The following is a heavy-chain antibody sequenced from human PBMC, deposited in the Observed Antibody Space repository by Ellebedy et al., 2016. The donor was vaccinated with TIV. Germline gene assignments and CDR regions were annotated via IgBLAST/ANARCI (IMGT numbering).Heavy chain of an antibody. J-gene: IGHJ5*02. CDR1: GGSISSSSYY. Sequence: SETLSLTXTVSGGSISSSSYYWGWIRQPPGKGLEWIGSIYYSGSTYYNPSLKSRVTISVDTSKTQFSLKLSSVTAADTAVYYCARAYSYGYNWFDPWGQGTLVTVSS. V-gene: IGHV4-39*01. D-gene: IGHD3-22*01. CDR2: IYYSGST. CDR3: ARAYSYGYNWFDP.